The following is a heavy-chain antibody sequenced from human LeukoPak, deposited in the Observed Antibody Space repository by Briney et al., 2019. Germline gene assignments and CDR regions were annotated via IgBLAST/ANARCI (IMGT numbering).Heavy chain of an antibody. V-gene: IGHV1-18*04. D-gene: IGHD3-16*02. CDR1: GYTFTSYG. J-gene: IGHJ4*02. Sequence: ASVKVSCNASGYTFTSYGISWVRQAHGQGLEWMGWISAYNGNTNYAQKLQGRVTMTTDTSTSTAYMELRSLRSDDTAVYYCARGGMITFGGVIADFDYWGQGTLVTVSS. CDR3: ARGGMITFGGVIADFDY. CDR2: ISAYNGNT.